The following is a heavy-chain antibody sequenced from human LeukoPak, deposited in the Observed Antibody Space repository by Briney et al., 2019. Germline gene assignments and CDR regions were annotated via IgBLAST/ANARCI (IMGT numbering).Heavy chain of an antibody. J-gene: IGHJ6*02. CDR2: MNPNSGNT. CDR3: ARGHVIQLWDPYYYYGMDV. D-gene: IGHD5-18*01. Sequence: ASVKVSCKASGYTFTSYDMNWVRQATGQGLEWMGLMNPNSGNTGYAKKFQGRVTMTRNTSIGTAYMELSSLRSEDTAVYYCARGHVIQLWDPYYYYGMDVWGQGTTVTVSS. V-gene: IGHV1-8*01. CDR1: GYTFTSYD.